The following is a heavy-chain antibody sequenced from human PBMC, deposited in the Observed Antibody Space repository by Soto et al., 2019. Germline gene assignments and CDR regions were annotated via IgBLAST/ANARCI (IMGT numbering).Heavy chain of an antibody. CDR3: ASHYGSGTYYNFDY. J-gene: IGHJ4*01. CDR1: VGSVMRGFYY. D-gene: IGHD3-10*01. CDR2: INHSGST. V-gene: IGHV4-61*01. Sequence: SETLSLTCTVSVGSVMRGFYYWTWIRQPPGKGLEWIGYINHSGSTNYNPSLQSRVTISLDTSKNQFSLKLSSVTAADTAVYYCASHYGSGTYYNFDYWGQGTLVTVSS.